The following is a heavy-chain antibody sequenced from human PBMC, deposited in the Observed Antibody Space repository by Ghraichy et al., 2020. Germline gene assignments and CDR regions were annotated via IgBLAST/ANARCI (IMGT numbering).Heavy chain of an antibody. Sequence: GGSLRLSCAASGFAFSNYAMNWVRRAPGKGLEWVSSISRTIIHTFYADSVKGRFTISRNNAKHSLYLQMNSLRADDTAIYYCAREGAAIQDLDYWGQGTLVTVSS. CDR1: GFAFSNYA. CDR3: AREGAAIQDLDY. D-gene: IGHD2-21*01. CDR2: ISRTIIHT. V-gene: IGHV3-21*01. J-gene: IGHJ4*02.